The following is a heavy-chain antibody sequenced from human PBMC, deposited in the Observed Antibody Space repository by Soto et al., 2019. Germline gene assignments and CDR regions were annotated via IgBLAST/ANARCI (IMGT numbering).Heavy chain of an antibody. CDR1: GGSISSSSYY. Sequence: SETLSLTCTVSGGSISSSSYYWGWIRQPPGKGMEWIGSIYYSGSTYYNPSLKSRVTISVDTSKNQFSLKLSSVTAADTAVYYCARLEHSSSWFQWIYYFDYWGQGTLVTVSS. CDR3: ARLEHSSSWFQWIYYFDY. D-gene: IGHD6-13*01. J-gene: IGHJ4*02. V-gene: IGHV4-39*01. CDR2: IYYSGST.